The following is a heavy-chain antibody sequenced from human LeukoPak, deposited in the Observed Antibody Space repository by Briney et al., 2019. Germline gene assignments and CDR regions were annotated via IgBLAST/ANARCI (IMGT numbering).Heavy chain of an antibody. CDR2: ISATSTYI. CDR1: GFTFSTYT. Sequence: GGSLRLSCAASGFTFSTYTMNWVRQAPGKGLEWVSSISATSTYIYYADSVKGRFTIPRDNAKTSLYLQMNSLRAEDTAVYYCARDNYFDYWGQGTRVTVSS. V-gene: IGHV3-21*01. CDR3: ARDNYFDY. J-gene: IGHJ4*02.